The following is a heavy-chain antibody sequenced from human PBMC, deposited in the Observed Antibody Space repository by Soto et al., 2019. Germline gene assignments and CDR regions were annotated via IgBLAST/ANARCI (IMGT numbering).Heavy chain of an antibody. Sequence: EVQLVESGGDLVQPGGALRLSCAASGFTVSNSYMGWVRQAPGKGLEWVSSIYIDGRTYYADSVRGSVTISTDNSEDTLYHQMNSLRGDDTARYYWARHGGGYWYFDLWGRGTLVTVSS. CDR3: ARHGGGYWYFDL. V-gene: IGHV3-66*04. CDR2: IYIDGRT. CDR1: GFTVSNSY. J-gene: IGHJ2*01. D-gene: IGHD3-10*01.